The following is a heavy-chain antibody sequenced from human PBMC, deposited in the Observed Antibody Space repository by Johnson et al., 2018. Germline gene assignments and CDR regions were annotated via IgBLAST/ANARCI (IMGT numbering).Heavy chain of an antibody. D-gene: IGHD3-16*01. CDR1: GFMLSSYG. CDR3: ARSSRMISLTYYYMDV. CDR2: IWYDGSNK. J-gene: IGHJ6*03. V-gene: IGHV3-33*01. Sequence: RSLRLSCTASGFMLSSYGMHWVRQAPGKGLEWVAVIWYDGSNKDYTDSVKGRFNISRDNAKNTLYLQMNSLRDEDMAVYYCARSSRMISLTYYYMDVWGKGTTVTVSS.